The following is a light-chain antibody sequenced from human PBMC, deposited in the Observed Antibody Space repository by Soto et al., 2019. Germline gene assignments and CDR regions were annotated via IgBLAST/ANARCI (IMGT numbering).Light chain of an antibody. V-gene: IGKV1-5*01. Sequence: DIQMTQSPSTLSVSVGDRVTISCGASQSISSWLAWHQQKPGRAPKFLIYDASSLESGVPSRFSGSGYGTEFTLTISNLQPDDFATYYCQQYDNYPLTFGGGTKVDIK. CDR1: QSISSW. CDR3: QQYDNYPLT. CDR2: DAS. J-gene: IGKJ4*01.